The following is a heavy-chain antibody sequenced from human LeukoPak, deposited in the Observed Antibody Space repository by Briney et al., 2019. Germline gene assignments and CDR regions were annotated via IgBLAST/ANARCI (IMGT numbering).Heavy chain of an antibody. CDR3: ARVDTYYDILTGYDDAFDI. D-gene: IGHD3-9*01. V-gene: IGHV3-11*04. J-gene: IGHJ3*02. CDR2: ISSSGSTI. CDR1: GFTFSDYY. Sequence: GGSLRLSCAASGFTFSDYYMSWIRQAPGKGLEWVSYISSSGSTIYYADSVKGRFTISRDNAKNSLYLQMNSLRAEDTAVYYCARVDTYYDILTGYDDAFDIWGQGTMVTVSS.